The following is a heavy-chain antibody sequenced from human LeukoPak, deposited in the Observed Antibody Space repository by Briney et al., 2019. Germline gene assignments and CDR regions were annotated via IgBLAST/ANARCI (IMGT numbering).Heavy chain of an antibody. CDR2: FSGSGGST. CDR3: TKSTNSCSGGSCYSGLDY. J-gene: IGHJ4*02. Sequence: SGGSLRLSCAASGFTFSSYAMSWVRQAPGKGLEWVSTFSGSGGSTYYAESVKGRFTISRDNSRNTLYLQMNSLRAEDTAIYYCTKSTNSCSGGSCYSGLDYWGQGTLVTASS. V-gene: IGHV3-23*01. D-gene: IGHD2-15*01. CDR1: GFTFSSYA.